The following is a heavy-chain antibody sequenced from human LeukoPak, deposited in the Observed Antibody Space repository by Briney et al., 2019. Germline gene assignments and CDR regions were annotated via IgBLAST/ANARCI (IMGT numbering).Heavy chain of an antibody. V-gene: IGHV3-33*01. CDR1: GFTFSSYG. Sequence: PGGSLRLSCAASGFTFSSYGMHWVRQAPGKGLEGVAVIWYDGSNKYYADSVKGRFTISRDNSKNTLYLQMNSLRAEDTAVYYCARADYYDFWSGYYRDAFDIWGQGTMVTVSS. CDR2: IWYDGSNK. J-gene: IGHJ3*02. D-gene: IGHD3-3*01. CDR3: ARADYYDFWSGYYRDAFDI.